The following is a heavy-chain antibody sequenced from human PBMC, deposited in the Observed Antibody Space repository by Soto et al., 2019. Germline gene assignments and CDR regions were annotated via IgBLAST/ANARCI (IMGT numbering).Heavy chain of an antibody. CDR3: ATELGENPASPFDA. CDR1: GVTFSSET. V-gene: IGHV1-69*01. Sequence: QVQLVQSGADVKKPGSSVKVSCQASGVTFSSETLGWVRQAPGQGLEWVGGIIPLFGTASYAQKVQGRVTIAADESTSTVYMELSSLRYDDTALYFCATELGENPASPFDAWGQGTLVTVSS. J-gene: IGHJ4*02. CDR2: IIPLFGTA. D-gene: IGHD3-10*01.